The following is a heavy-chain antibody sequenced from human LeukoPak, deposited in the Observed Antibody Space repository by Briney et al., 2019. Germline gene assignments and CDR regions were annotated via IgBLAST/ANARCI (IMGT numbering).Heavy chain of an antibody. CDR3: AKRAAADQYYYYMDV. CDR2: ISGSGGST. CDR1: GFTFSSYA. Sequence: GGSLRLSCAASGFTFSSYAMSWVRQAPGKGLEWVSAISGSGGSTYYADSVKGRFTISSDNSKNTLYLQMNSLRAEDTAVYYCAKRAAADQYYYYMDVWGKGTTVTVSS. J-gene: IGHJ6*03. V-gene: IGHV3-23*01. D-gene: IGHD6-13*01.